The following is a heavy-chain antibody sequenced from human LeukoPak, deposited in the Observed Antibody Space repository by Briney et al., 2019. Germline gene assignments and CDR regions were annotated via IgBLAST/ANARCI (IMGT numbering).Heavy chain of an antibody. CDR3: ARLYYDSSGYYQICYFDY. J-gene: IGHJ4*02. V-gene: IGHV4-39*01. CDR2: IYYSGST. CDR1: GGSISSSSYY. D-gene: IGHD3-22*01. Sequence: SETLSLTCTVSGGSISSSSYYWGWHRQPPGKGLEWIGSIYYSGSTYYNPSLKSRITISVDTSKNQFSLNLSSVTAADTAVYYCARLYYDSSGYYQICYFDYWGQGTLVTVSS.